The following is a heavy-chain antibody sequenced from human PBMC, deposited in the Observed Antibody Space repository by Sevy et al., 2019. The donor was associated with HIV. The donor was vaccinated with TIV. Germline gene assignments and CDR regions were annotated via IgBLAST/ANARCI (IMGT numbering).Heavy chain of an antibody. Sequence: GGSLRLSCTTSGFTFGDYAMKWVRQAPGKGLEWVAFLKNKANGGTVDHAASVKGRFTISRDDSKSIAYLQMNDLTTEDTGVYYCTRWKGLQSIFDYWGQGALVTVSS. CDR2: LKNKANGGTV. D-gene: IGHD1-1*01. V-gene: IGHV3-49*04. CDR1: GFTFGDYA. J-gene: IGHJ4*02. CDR3: TRWKGLQSIFDY.